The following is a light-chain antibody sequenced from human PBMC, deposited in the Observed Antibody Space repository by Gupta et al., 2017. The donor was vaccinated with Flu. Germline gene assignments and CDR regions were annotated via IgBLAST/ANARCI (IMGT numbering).Light chain of an antibody. CDR1: QSISSW. Sequence: DIQMTQSPSTLSASVGDRVTITCRASQSISSWLAWYQLKPGKAPNLLLYKVSTLENAVLSRISGSSSAREFTLTIISLQPDEFASYYCQLDDSHKWTFGEGTKVEI. CDR2: KVS. V-gene: IGKV1-5*03. CDR3: QLDDSHKWT. J-gene: IGKJ1*01.